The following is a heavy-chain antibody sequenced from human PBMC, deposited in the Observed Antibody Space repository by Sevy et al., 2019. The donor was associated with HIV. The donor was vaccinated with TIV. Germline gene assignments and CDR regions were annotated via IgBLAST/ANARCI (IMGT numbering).Heavy chain of an antibody. CDR1: GFTFSDYY. V-gene: IGHV3-11*01. CDR3: ARARTYYYDSSGFQH. D-gene: IGHD3-22*01. Sequence: GGSLRLSCAASGFTFSDYYMSWIRQAPGKGLEWVSYISSSGTTIYYADSVKGRFTISRDKAKNSLYLQMNSLRAEDTALYYCARARTYYYDSSGFQHWGQGTLVTVSS. CDR2: ISSSGTTI. J-gene: IGHJ1*01.